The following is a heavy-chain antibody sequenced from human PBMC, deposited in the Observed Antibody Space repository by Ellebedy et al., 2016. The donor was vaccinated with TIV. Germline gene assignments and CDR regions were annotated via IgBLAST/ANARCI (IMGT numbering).Heavy chain of an antibody. D-gene: IGHD3-10*01. CDR2: FEPEDGER. V-gene: IGHV1-24*01. CDR1: GYNLTELS. J-gene: IGHJ6*03. Sequence: ASVKVSCXVSGYNLTELSIHWVRQAPGKGLEWMGGFEPEDGERIYAQNFQGRVTMTRDTSTITVYMELSSLRSEDTAVYYCARELTASGGMDVWGKGTTVTVSS. CDR3: ARELTASGGMDV.